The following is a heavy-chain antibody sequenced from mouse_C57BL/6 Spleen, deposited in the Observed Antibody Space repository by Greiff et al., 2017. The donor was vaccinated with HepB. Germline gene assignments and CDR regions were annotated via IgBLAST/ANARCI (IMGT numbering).Heavy chain of an antibody. Sequence: QVQLKESGAELVKPGASVKISCKASGYAFSSYWMNWVKQRPGKGLEWIGQIYPGDGDTNYNGKFKGKATLTADKSSSTAYMQLSSLTSEDSAVYLCARKDYYGSSDGYFDVWGTGTTVTVSS. D-gene: IGHD1-1*01. CDR1: GYAFSSYW. J-gene: IGHJ1*03. V-gene: IGHV1-80*01. CDR3: ARKDYYGSSDGYFDV. CDR2: IYPGDGDT.